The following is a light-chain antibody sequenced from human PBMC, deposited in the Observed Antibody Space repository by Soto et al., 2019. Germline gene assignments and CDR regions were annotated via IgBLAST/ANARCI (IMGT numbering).Light chain of an antibody. CDR2: AAS. CDR1: QSIKNY. J-gene: IGKJ4*01. V-gene: IGKV1-39*01. CDR3: QQTHTTPRLS. Sequence: DIQMTQPPSSLSASVGDRVIITCRASQSIKNYLNWYQQKPGKAPKLLMFAASNLQIGVPSRFSGSGSGTEFILTINGLQPEDFATYYCQQTHTTPRLSFGGGTKVDIK.